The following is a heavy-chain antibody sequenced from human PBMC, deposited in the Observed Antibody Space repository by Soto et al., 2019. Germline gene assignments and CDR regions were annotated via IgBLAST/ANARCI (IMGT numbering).Heavy chain of an antibody. J-gene: IGHJ6*02. Sequence: ESGGGLVKPGGSLRLSCAASGFTFSSYSMNWVRQAPGKGLEWVSSISSSSSYIYYADSVKGRFTISRDNDKNSLYLQMNSLRAEDTAVYYCARDRGKRGYYYYGMDVWGQGTTVTVSS. V-gene: IGHV3-21*01. CDR1: GFTFSSYS. CDR2: ISSSSSYI. CDR3: ARDRGKRGYYYYGMDV. D-gene: IGHD3-10*01.